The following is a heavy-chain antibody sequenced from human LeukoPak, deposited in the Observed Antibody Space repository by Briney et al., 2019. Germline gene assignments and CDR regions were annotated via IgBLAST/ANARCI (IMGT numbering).Heavy chain of an antibody. CDR1: GIPFSSYS. Sequence: GGSLRLSCAASGIPFSSYSMNWVRQAPGKGLEWVSYISSSSSTKYYADSVKGRFTISRDNAKNSLYLEMNSLRDEDTAVYYCARDENSGYVLSYWGQGTLVTVSS. J-gene: IGHJ4*02. V-gene: IGHV3-48*02. D-gene: IGHD5-12*01. CDR2: ISSSSSTK. CDR3: ARDENSGYVLSY.